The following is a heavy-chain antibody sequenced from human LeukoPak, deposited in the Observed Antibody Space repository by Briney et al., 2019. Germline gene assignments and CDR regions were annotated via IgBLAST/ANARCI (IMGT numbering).Heavy chain of an antibody. CDR1: GGSISSYY. D-gene: IGHD3-22*01. CDR3: AREIRYYYESSGYSYGMDV. CDR2: IYYSRST. Sequence: PSETLSLTCTVSGGSISSYYWSWLRQPPGKGLEWIGYIYYSRSTNYNPSLKSRVIISVDTSKNQFSLKLSSVTAADTAVYYCAREIRYYYESSGYSYGMDVWGQGTTVTVSS. J-gene: IGHJ6*02. V-gene: IGHV4-59*01.